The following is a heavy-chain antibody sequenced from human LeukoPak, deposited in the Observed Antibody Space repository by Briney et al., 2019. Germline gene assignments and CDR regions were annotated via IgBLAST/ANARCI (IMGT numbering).Heavy chain of an antibody. Sequence: SETLSLTCTVSGGSISGYFWSWIRQPAGKGLEWIGRIHDNGDSNHNPSLKSRVTMALDTSGNPVSLKLTSVTAADTAVYFCAREVRGISGSFDSWGQGMLVTVSS. V-gene: IGHV4-4*07. CDR3: AREVRGISGSFDS. D-gene: IGHD3-10*01. CDR1: GGSISGYF. CDR2: IHDNGDS. J-gene: IGHJ4*02.